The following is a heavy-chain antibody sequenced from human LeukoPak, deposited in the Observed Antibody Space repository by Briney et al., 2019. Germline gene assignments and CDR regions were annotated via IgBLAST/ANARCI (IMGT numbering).Heavy chain of an antibody. CDR2: VYPGGSET. CDR3: ARRNYYSVWFDP. Sequence: VESLKISCKASSYTFTNYWIGWVRQMPGKVLEWMGIVYPGGSETQYSPSFQGQVTISVDKSATTVYLQWNTLKASDTAMYYCARRNYYSVWFDPWGQGTLVTVSS. D-gene: IGHD3-22*01. CDR1: SYTFTNYW. J-gene: IGHJ5*02. V-gene: IGHV5-51*01.